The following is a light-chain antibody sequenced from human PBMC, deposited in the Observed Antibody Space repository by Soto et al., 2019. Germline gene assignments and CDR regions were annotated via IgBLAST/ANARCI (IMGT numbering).Light chain of an antibody. V-gene: IGLV3-21*02. Sequence: SYELTQPPSVSVAPGQTARITCGGNNIGSKSVHWYQQKPGQAPVLVVYDDSDRPSGIPERFSGSNSGNTATLTISRVEAGDEADYHCQVWDSTSDHPYVFGTGTKLTVL. CDR2: DDS. J-gene: IGLJ1*01. CDR3: QVWDSTSDHPYV. CDR1: NIGSKS.